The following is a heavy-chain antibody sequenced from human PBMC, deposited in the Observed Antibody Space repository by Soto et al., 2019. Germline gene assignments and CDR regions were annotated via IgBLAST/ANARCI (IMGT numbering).Heavy chain of an antibody. CDR1: GFTFSSYW. V-gene: IGHV3-7*01. CDR3: ARYGVGYCSGGSCYGAYGMDV. CDR2: IKQDGSEK. J-gene: IGHJ6*02. Sequence: GGSLRLSCAASGFTFSSYWMSWVRQAPGKGLEWVANIKQDGSEKYYVDSVKGRFTISRDNAKNSLYLQMNSLRAEDTAVYYCARYGVGYCSGGSCYGAYGMDVWGQGTTVTVSS. D-gene: IGHD2-15*01.